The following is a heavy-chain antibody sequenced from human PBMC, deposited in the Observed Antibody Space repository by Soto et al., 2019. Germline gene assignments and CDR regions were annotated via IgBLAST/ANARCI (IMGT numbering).Heavy chain of an antibody. J-gene: IGHJ4*02. CDR1: GFTFSSYG. CDR3: AKEKSHSSSWYYFDY. CDR2: ISYDGSNK. V-gene: IGHV3-30*18. D-gene: IGHD6-13*01. Sequence: QVQLVESGGGVVQPGRSLRLSCAASGFTFSSYGMHWVRQAPGKGLEWVAVISYDGSNKYYADSVKGRFTISRDNSKNTLYLQMNSLRAEDTAVYYCAKEKSHSSSWYYFDYWGQGTLVTVSS.